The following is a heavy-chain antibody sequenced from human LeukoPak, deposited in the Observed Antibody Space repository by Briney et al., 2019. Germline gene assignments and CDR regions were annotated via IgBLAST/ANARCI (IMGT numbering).Heavy chain of an antibody. Sequence: ASVEVSCKASGFTFTSYDINWVRQATGQGLEWLGWMNPNSGNGDYAQKFQGRVTMTSDTSIDTAYMELSSLRSEDTAVYYCATELRWKEYWGQGTLVTVSS. D-gene: IGHD4-23*01. CDR1: GFTFTSYD. V-gene: IGHV1-8*01. CDR2: MNPNSGNG. J-gene: IGHJ4*02. CDR3: ATELRWKEY.